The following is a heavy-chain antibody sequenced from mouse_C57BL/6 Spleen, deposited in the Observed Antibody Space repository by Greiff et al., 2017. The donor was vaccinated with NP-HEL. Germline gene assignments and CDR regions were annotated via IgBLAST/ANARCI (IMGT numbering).Heavy chain of an antibody. CDR2: IDPETGGT. V-gene: IGHV1-15*01. CDR1: GYTFTDYE. J-gene: IGHJ4*01. CDR3: TRKLDY. Sequence: VQLQESGAELVRPGASVTLSCKASGYTFTDYEMHWVKQTPVHGLEWIGAIDPETGGTAYNQKFKGKAILTADKSSSTAYMELRSLTSEDSAVYYCTRKLDYWGQGTSVTVSS.